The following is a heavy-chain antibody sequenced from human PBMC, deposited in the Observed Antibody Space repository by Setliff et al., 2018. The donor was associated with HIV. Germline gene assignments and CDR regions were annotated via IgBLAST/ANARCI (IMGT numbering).Heavy chain of an antibody. CDR2: INHSGST. V-gene: IGHV4-34*01. J-gene: IGHJ5*02. D-gene: IGHD3-10*01. CDR1: GGSFSGYY. CDR3: ARDRHSSGLGSYGP. Sequence: SETLSLTCAVYGGSFSGYYWSWIRQPPGKGLEWIGEINHSGSTTDYKPSLKGRVAISVDTSRNQFSLRVTSVTAADTAVYFCARDRHSSGLGSYGPWGPGILVTVSS.